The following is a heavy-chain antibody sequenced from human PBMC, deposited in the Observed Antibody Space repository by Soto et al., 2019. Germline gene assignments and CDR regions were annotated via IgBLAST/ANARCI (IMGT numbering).Heavy chain of an antibody. D-gene: IGHD2-15*01. Sequence: SVKVSCKASGGTFSSYTISWVRQAPGQGLEWMGRIIPILGIANYAQKFQGRVTITADKSTSTAYVELSSLRSEDTAVYYCGRAVFLGLLPSGYYFDYWGQGTLVTVSS. CDR2: IIPILGIA. V-gene: IGHV1-69*02. CDR3: GRAVFLGLLPSGYYFDY. J-gene: IGHJ4*02. CDR1: GGTFSSYT.